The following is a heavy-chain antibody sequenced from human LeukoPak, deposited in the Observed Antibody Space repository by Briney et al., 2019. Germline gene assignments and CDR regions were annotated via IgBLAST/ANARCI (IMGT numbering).Heavy chain of an antibody. CDR3: ARDYKYAFDN. CDR2: IGINSGNT. CDR1: GFTFSDYS. J-gene: IGHJ4*02. V-gene: IGHV3-48*01. Sequence: GGSLRLSCAASGFTFSDYSMNWVRQAPGKGLEWISYIGINSGNTNYADSVKGRITISGDKAKNSLYLQMNSLRVEDTAVYYCARDYKYAFDNWGQGTLVTVSS. D-gene: IGHD5-24*01.